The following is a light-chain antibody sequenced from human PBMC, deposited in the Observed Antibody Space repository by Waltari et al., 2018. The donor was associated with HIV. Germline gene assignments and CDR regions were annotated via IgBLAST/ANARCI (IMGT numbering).Light chain of an antibody. CDR1: ERIYNW. V-gene: IGKV1-12*01. Sequence: DIRMTQSPSSVSASVGDRVTITCRASERIYNWLAWFQKKPGQAPKLLISTASTLETGVPSRFSGRGSGTDFTLTISGLQPEDFATYYCQQSNYFPLTFGQGTKLEMK. CDR2: TAS. CDR3: QQSNYFPLT. J-gene: IGKJ2*01.